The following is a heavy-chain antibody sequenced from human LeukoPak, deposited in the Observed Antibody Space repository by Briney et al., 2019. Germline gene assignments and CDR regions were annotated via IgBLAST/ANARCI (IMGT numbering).Heavy chain of an antibody. CDR3: VKDNGRWFDP. Sequence: PSETLSLTCTVSGGSMRSNYWSLIRQPPGKGLEWIGNIYYSGSTNYNPSLKSRVTISIDPSKNQFSLKLSSVTAADTAIYYCVKDNGRWFDPWGQGTLVIVSS. D-gene: IGHD1-26*01. CDR1: GGSMRSNY. CDR2: IYYSGST. V-gene: IGHV4-59*01. J-gene: IGHJ5*02.